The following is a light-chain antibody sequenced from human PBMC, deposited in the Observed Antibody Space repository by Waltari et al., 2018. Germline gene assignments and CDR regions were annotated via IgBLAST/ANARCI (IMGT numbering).Light chain of an antibody. J-gene: IGKJ5*01. Sequence: DIQMTQSPSSLSASVGDRVTITCRASQDISNYLAWYQQTPGKVPKLLIYAASTLQSGVPSPFSCSGSGTDFTLTISSLQPEDVATYYCQKYNSALTFGQGTRLEIK. CDR2: AAS. CDR3: QKYNSALT. V-gene: IGKV1-27*01. CDR1: QDISNY.